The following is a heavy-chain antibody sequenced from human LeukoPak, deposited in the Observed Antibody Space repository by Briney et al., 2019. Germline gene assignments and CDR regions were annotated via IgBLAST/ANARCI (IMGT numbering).Heavy chain of an antibody. J-gene: IGHJ3*02. D-gene: IGHD4-17*01. Sequence: SETLSLTCIVSGGFISTYYWTWIRQPPGKTLEWIGYIYYTGSAKYNPSLKSRVTISVDTSKHQFSLKLTSVTAADTAVYFCARGGANDYGDSDAFDIWGQGTMVTVSS. V-gene: IGHV4-59*12. CDR2: IYYTGSA. CDR3: ARGGANDYGDSDAFDI. CDR1: GGFISTYY.